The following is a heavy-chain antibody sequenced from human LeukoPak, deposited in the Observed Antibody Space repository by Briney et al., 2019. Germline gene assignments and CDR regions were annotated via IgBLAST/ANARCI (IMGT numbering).Heavy chain of an antibody. J-gene: IGHJ5*02. CDR3: ARHGYSSSWPNIYNWFDP. CDR2: IYYSGST. V-gene: IGHV4-39*01. CDR1: GGSISSSSYY. Sequence: PSETLSLTCTVSGGSISSSSYYWGWIRQPPGKGLEWIGSIYYSGSTYYNPSLKSRVTISADTSKNQFSLKLSSVTAADTAVYYCARHGYSSSWPNIYNWFDPWGQGTLVTVSS. D-gene: IGHD6-13*01.